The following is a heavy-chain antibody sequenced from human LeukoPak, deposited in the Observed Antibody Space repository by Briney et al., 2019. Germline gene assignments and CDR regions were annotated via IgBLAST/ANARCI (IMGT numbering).Heavy chain of an antibody. CDR2: ISSSSSCI. D-gene: IGHD2-15*01. CDR1: GFTFSSYS. J-gene: IGHJ5*02. CDR3: AREGVVAATPWFDP. Sequence: PGGSLRLSCAASGFTFSSYSMNWVRQAPGKGLEWVSSISSSSSCIYYADSVKGRFTISRDNAKNSLYLQMNSLRAEDTAVYYCAREGVVAATPWFDPWGQGTLVTVSS. V-gene: IGHV3-21*01.